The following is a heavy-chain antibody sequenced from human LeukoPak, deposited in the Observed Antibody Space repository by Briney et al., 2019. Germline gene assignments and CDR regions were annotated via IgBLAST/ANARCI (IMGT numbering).Heavy chain of an antibody. CDR2: IYCSGST. J-gene: IGHJ5*02. CDR3: ARGRPYSSSWFDP. V-gene: IGHV4-59*01. Sequence: SETLSLTCTVSGGSISSYYWSWIRQPPGKGLEWIGYIYCSGSTNYNPSLKSRVTISVDTSKNQFSLKLSSATAADTAVYYCARGRPYSSSWFDPWGQGTLVTVSS. CDR1: GGSISSYY. D-gene: IGHD6-13*01.